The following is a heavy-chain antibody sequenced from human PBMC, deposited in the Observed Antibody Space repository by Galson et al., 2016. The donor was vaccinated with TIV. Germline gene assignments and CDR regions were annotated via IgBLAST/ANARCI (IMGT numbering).Heavy chain of an antibody. D-gene: IGHD2-15*01. Sequence: QSGAEVKKPGESLKISCQGSGYSFATYWIAWVRQMPGKGLDWMGIIYPGNSDTRYSPSLQGQVTITADRSTNTAYLQGSSLKASDTAIYYCATSVLQPALTPATRLDSWGQGTLVTVSS. CDR2: IYPGNSDT. J-gene: IGHJ4*02. CDR3: ATSVLQPALTPATRLDS. CDR1: GYSFATYW. V-gene: IGHV5-51*03.